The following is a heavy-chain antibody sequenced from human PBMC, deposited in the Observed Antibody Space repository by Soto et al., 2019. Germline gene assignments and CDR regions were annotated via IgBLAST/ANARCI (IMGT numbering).Heavy chain of an antibody. V-gene: IGHV3-64D*06. CDR2: ISSNGGST. J-gene: IGHJ3*01. D-gene: IGHD3-10*01. CDR3: ANFRHPPGAFDF. Sequence: PGGDLRHSCSGSGCTFSSYAMHWVRHAPGKGLEYVSAISSNGGSTYYADSVKGRFTISRDNSKNTLYPQMSSLRAEDTAVYYCANFRHPPGAFDFWCKGP. CDR1: GCTFSSYA.